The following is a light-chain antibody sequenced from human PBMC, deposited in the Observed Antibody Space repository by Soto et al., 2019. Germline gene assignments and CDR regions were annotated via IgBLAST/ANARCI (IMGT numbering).Light chain of an antibody. CDR3: QQYQSYWT. CDR2: DAS. J-gene: IGKJ1*01. CDR1: QRISTW. V-gene: IGKV1-5*01. Sequence: IPITQSPSTLSASVGDGVTITCRASQRISTWLAWYQQKPGKAPRLLISDASSLETGVPSRFSGSGSGTEFPLTINSMQPDDFATDDCQQYQSYWTFGQGTKVEIK.